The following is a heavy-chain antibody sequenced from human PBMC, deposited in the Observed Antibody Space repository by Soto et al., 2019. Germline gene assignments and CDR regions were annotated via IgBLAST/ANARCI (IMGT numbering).Heavy chain of an antibody. Sequence: EEQLVESGGGLVKPGGSLRLSCAASGFIFRTYSMSWVRQAPGKGLEWVSSISSSGTHIFYTDSVKGRFTISRDNAKNSLYLQMNSLRAEDTAVYYCARDRARTTNAFDFWGQGTLVTVSS. D-gene: IGHD3-10*01. J-gene: IGHJ3*01. CDR3: ARDRARTTNAFDF. CDR1: GFIFRTYS. CDR2: ISSSGTHI. V-gene: IGHV3-21*01.